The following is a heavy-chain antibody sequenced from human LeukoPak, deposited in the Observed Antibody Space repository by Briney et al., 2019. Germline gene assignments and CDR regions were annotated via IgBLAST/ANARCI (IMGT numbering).Heavy chain of an antibody. CDR3: ECIAVAGTGSDY. D-gene: IGHD6-19*01. J-gene: IGHJ4*02. Sequence: PGGSLRLSCAASGFTFSSYWMHWVRQAPGKGLVWVSRINSDGSSTSYADSVKGRFTISRDNAKNTLYLQMNSLRSEDTAVYYCECIAVAGTGSDYWGQGTPVTVSS. V-gene: IGHV3-74*01. CDR1: GFTFSSYW. CDR2: INSDGSST.